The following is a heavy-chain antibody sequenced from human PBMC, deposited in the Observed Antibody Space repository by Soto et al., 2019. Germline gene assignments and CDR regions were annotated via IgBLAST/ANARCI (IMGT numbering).Heavy chain of an antibody. CDR1: GFTFSSYG. D-gene: IGHD5-12*01. CDR2: ISYDGSNK. Sequence: PGGSLRLSCAASGFTFSSYGMHWVRQAPGKGLEWVAVISYDGSNKYYADSVKGRFTISRDNSKNTLYLQMNSLRAEDTAVYYCAKDLKDGYNYYFDYWGRGTLVTVSS. CDR3: AKDLKDGYNYYFDY. J-gene: IGHJ4*02. V-gene: IGHV3-30*18.